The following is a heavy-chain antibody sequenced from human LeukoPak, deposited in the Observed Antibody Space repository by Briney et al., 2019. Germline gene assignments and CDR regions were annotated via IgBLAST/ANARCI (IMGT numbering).Heavy chain of an antibody. CDR2: IKPDGTEK. CDR3: ALIDAFDI. Sequence: GGSLRLSCTASGFAFSTHWMACVRQLPGKGLEWMANIKPDGTEKYYVDSVKGRFTISRDNAKNSLYLQMSSLRAEDTAVYYCALIDAFDIWGRGTLVTVSS. CDR1: GFAFSTHW. V-gene: IGHV3-7*01. J-gene: IGHJ3*02. D-gene: IGHD3-22*01.